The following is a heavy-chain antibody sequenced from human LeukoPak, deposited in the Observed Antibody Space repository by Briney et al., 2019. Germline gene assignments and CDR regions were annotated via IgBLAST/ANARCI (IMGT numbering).Heavy chain of an antibody. CDR3: AREQLAAAGTSGWFDP. CDR1: GGSISSYY. Sequence: SETLSLTCTVSGGSISSYYWSWIRQPPGKGLEWIGEINHSGSTNYNPSLKSRVTISVDTSKNQFSLKLSSVTAADTAVYYCAREQLAAAGTSGWFDPWGQGTLVTVSS. V-gene: IGHV4-34*01. D-gene: IGHD6-13*01. J-gene: IGHJ5*02. CDR2: INHSGST.